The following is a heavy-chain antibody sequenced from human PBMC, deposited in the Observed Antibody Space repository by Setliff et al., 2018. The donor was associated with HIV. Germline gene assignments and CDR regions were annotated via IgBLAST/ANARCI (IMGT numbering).Heavy chain of an antibody. D-gene: IGHD3-10*01. V-gene: IGHV1-69*13. J-gene: IGHJ6*03. CDR3: ATAGEMATIGYYYYYMGV. CDR1: GGTFRRSA. Sequence: EASVKVSCKASGGTFRRSAVSWVRQAPGQGLEWMGGIIPMFGTTNFAQKFQDRVTITADESTSTVYMELSSLRSEDTAVYYCATAGEMATIGYYYYYMGVWGEGTTVTVSS. CDR2: IIPMFGTT.